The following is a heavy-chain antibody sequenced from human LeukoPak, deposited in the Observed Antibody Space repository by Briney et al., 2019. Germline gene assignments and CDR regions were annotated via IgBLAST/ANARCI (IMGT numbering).Heavy chain of an antibody. CDR3: AKGDTAMATDY. Sequence: PGGSLRLSCAASGFTFSSYGMHWVRQAPGKGLEWVAVISYDGSNKYYADSVKGRFTISRDNSKNTLYLQMNSLRAEDTAAYYCAKGDTAMATDYWGQGTLVAVSS. CDR2: ISYDGSNK. V-gene: IGHV3-30*18. D-gene: IGHD5-18*01. CDR1: GFTFSSYG. J-gene: IGHJ4*02.